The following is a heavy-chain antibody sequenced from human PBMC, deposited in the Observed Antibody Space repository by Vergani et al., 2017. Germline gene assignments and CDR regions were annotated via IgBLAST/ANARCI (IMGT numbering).Heavy chain of an antibody. CDR1: GDAISRDTYS. Sequence: QLQLQESDSRLVNPSQTLSLTCTLSGDAISRDTYSWNWVRQPPREPLEWIGSVYYSGTTYYNPSLGGRVTMSIDKSKNHFSLTLTSVTAADSAFYFCARGQTGYSRDWSTYFFYMDVWGKGTTVTVSS. D-gene: IGHD3/OR15-3a*01. CDR3: ARGQTGYSRDWSTYFFYMDV. CDR2: VYYSGTT. J-gene: IGHJ6*03. V-gene: IGHV4-30-2*01.